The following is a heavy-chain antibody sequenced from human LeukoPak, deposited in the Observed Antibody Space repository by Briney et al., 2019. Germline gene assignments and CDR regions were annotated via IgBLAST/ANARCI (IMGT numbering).Heavy chain of an antibody. CDR2: ISSSSSYI. CDR1: GFTFSSYS. Sequence: PGGSLRLSCAASGFTFSSYSMNWVRQAPGKGLEWVSSISSSSSYIYYADSVKGRFTISRDNAKNSLYLQMNSLRAEDTAVYYCAREDDYYGSGSYLDYWGQGTLVTVSS. J-gene: IGHJ4*02. CDR3: AREDDYYGSGSYLDY. V-gene: IGHV3-21*01. D-gene: IGHD3-10*01.